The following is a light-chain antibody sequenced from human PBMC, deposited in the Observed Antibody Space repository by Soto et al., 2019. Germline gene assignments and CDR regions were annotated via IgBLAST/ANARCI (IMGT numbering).Light chain of an antibody. V-gene: IGKV1-5*03. Sequence: DIPMTHSPSTLSASVGDRVIITCRASQSIDMWLAWYQEKPGKAPKLLIDKASSLQSGVPSRFSGSGSGTEFTLTISSLQPDDFATYYCQQYKSYPFTFGPGTKVDIK. J-gene: IGKJ3*01. CDR2: KAS. CDR3: QQYKSYPFT. CDR1: QSIDMW.